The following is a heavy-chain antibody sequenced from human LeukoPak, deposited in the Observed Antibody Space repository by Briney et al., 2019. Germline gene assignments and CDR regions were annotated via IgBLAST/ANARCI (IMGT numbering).Heavy chain of an antibody. CDR3: TTPVVPAEFDY. CDR1: GFNIRSHG. CDR2: IWYNGNTK. J-gene: IGHJ4*02. Sequence: GRSLRLSCAASGFNIRSHGMHWVRQAPGKGLEWLAVIWYNGNTKYYADSVKGRFTVSRDDSQNTLHLQMDSLKTEDTAVYYCTTPVVPAEFDYWGQGALVTVSS. D-gene: IGHD2-2*01. V-gene: IGHV3-33*01.